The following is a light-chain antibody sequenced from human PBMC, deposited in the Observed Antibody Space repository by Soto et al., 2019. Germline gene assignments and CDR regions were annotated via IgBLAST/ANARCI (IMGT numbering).Light chain of an antibody. J-gene: IGKJ5*01. CDR1: QSISSD. CDR3: QQLHDYPIT. Sequence: DIQMTQSPSSLSASVGDRVTITCRASQSISSDLNWYQQKPGKAPKVLIYAASTLQSGVPSRFSGSGSGTDFTLTISSLQPEDFATYYCQQLHDYPITFGQGTRLEIK. CDR2: AAS. V-gene: IGKV1-9*01.